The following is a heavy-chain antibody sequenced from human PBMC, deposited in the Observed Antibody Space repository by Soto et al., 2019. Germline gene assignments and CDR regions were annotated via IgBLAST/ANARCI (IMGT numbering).Heavy chain of an antibody. CDR3: ARDYRLRWARGIAGHDAFDI. CDR1: GGTFSSYA. V-gene: IGHV1-69*13. J-gene: IGHJ3*02. CDR2: IIPIFGTA. Sequence: SVKVSCKASGGTFSSYAISWVRQAPGQGREWMGGIIPIFGTANYAQKFQGRVTITADESTSTAYMELSSTRSEDTAVYYCARDYRLRWARGIAGHDAFDIWGQGTMVTVSS. D-gene: IGHD4-17*01.